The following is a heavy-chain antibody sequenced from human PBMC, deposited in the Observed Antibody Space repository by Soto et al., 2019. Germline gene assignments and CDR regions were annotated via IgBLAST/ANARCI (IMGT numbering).Heavy chain of an antibody. V-gene: IGHV4-34*01. Sequence: SETLSLTCAVYGGSFSGYYWSWIRQPPGKGLEWIGEINHSGSTNYNPSLKSRVTISVDTSKNQFSLKLSSVTAADTAVYYCASVRGGYYFDYWGQGXLVTVYS. D-gene: IGHD3-10*01. CDR2: INHSGST. J-gene: IGHJ4*02. CDR3: ASVRGGYYFDY. CDR1: GGSFSGYY.